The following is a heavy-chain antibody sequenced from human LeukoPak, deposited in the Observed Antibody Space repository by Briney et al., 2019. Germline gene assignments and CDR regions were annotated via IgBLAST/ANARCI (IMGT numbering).Heavy chain of an antibody. CDR2: ISGSGTSM. CDR3: ARDRGDFWNPSGVMDV. CDR1: GFTFSSYE. J-gene: IGHJ6*02. D-gene: IGHD3-3*01. V-gene: IGHV3-48*03. Sequence: GGSLRLSCVASGFTFSSYEMNWLRQSPGKGLEGVSLISGSGTSMYYADTVKGRFTISRDNAKNSLYLQMNSLRADDTAVYYCARDRGDFWNPSGVMDVWGQGTTVTVSS.